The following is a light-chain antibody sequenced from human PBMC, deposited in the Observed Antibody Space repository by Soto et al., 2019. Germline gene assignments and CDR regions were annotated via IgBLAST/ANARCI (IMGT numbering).Light chain of an antibody. CDR3: PQRDSMPWT. CDR1: QSISNY. CDR2: AAS. J-gene: IGKJ1*01. Sequence: QSRPCPYALSSSLEYRCIINCRASQSISNYLNWYQQKPGKAPKLLIFAASSLQSGVPSRFSGSGSGTDFTLTIRSSQPEDSATYYCPQRDSMPWTFAQGTKVDIK. V-gene: IGKV1-39*01.